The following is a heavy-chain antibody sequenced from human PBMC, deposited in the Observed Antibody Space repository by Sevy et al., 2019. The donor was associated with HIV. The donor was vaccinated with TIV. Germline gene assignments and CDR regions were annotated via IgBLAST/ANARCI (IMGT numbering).Heavy chain of an antibody. D-gene: IGHD2-2*01. Sequence: GGSLRLSCAASGYIFSSYGIHWVRQATGKGLEWVAFLSYDERNKYYADSVKGRFTISGDSSKNTFYLQMNNLRADDTAVYYCAKDRDVLLVPSTMRDEYPGYGMDVWGQGTTVTVSS. CDR1: GYIFSSYG. V-gene: IGHV3-30*18. J-gene: IGHJ6*02. CDR3: AKDRDVLLVPSTMRDEYPGYGMDV. CDR2: LSYDERNK.